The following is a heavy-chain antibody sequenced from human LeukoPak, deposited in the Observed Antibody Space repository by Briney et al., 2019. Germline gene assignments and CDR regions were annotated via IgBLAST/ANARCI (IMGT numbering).Heavy chain of an antibody. Sequence: PGGSLRLSCAASGFTFGSCWMNWVRQTPGKGLEWVSAVSGSGETTYYADSVKGRFTISRDNSKNTLYLQMNSLRAEDTAVYYCAKVLAVAQTVFDYWGQGTLVTVSS. CDR3: AKVLAVAQTVFDY. CDR2: VSGSGETT. V-gene: IGHV3-23*01. J-gene: IGHJ4*02. D-gene: IGHD6-19*01. CDR1: GFTFGSCW.